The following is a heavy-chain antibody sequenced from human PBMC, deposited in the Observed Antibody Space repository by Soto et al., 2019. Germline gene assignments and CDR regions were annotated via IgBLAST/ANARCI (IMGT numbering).Heavy chain of an antibody. Sequence: QVQLVESGGGVVQPGRSLRLSCAASGFTFSSYGMHWVRQAPGKGLEWVAVIWYDGSNKYYADSVKGRFTISRDNSKNTLYLQMNSLRAEDTAVYYCARVGRAAGTYDFDYWGQGTLVTVSS. J-gene: IGHJ4*02. CDR2: IWYDGSNK. D-gene: IGHD6-13*01. V-gene: IGHV3-33*01. CDR3: ARVGRAAGTYDFDY. CDR1: GFTFSSYG.